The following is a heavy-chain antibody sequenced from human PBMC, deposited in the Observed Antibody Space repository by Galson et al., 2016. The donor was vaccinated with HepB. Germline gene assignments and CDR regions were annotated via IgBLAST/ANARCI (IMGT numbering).Heavy chain of an antibody. Sequence: SLRLSCAASGFTFSNYGMSWVRQAPGKGLEWVSAISGSGAGTHSADSVKGRFTTSRDNSKNTLLLQMNSLRAEDPAIYYCAKDSLGFYVAPVDYWGQVTQVTVSS. CDR1: GFTFSNYG. V-gene: IGHV3-23*01. CDR3: AKDSLGFYVAPVDY. J-gene: IGHJ4*02. D-gene: IGHD3-16*01. CDR2: ISGSGAGT.